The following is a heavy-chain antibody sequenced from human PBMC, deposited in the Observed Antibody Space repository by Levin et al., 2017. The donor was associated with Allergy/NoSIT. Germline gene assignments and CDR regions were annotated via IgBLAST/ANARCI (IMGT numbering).Heavy chain of an antibody. J-gene: IGHJ6*02. CDR1: GGSIDSTTYY. Sequence: PSETLSLTCTVSGGSIDSTTYYWGWIRQPPGKGLEWIGCSYYSGATYYNPSLRSRVTISVDTSKNQFSLKLSSVTAADTAVYYCARRSPFGSSHMDVWGQGNTVTVSS. CDR2: SYYSGAT. V-gene: IGHV4-39*01. D-gene: IGHD6-13*01. CDR3: ARRSPFGSSHMDV.